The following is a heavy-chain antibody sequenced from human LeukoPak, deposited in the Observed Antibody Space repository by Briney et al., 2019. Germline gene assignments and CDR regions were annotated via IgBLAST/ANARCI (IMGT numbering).Heavy chain of an antibody. D-gene: IGHD6-13*01. CDR1: GYSISSGYY. J-gene: IGHJ5*02. V-gene: IGHV4-38-2*02. Sequence: SETLSXTCTVSGYSISSGYYWGWIRQPPGKGLEWIGSIYHSGSTYYNPSLKSRVTISVDTSKNQFSLKLSSVTAADTAVYYCARDXIAAAGDNWFDPWGQGTLVTVSS. CDR2: IYHSGST. CDR3: ARDXIAAAGDNWFDP.